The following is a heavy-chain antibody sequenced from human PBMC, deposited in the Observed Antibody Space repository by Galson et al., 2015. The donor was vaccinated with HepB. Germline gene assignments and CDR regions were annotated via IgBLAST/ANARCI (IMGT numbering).Heavy chain of an antibody. J-gene: IGHJ4*02. D-gene: IGHD6-13*01. Sequence: SLRLSCAASGFTFSSYGMHWVRQAPGKGLEWVAVISYDGSNKYYADSVKGRFTISRDNSKNTLYLQMNSLRAEDTAVYYCAKGSSWYRADYWGQGTLVTVSS. CDR3: AKGSSWYRADY. CDR1: GFTFSSYG. CDR2: ISYDGSNK. V-gene: IGHV3-30*18.